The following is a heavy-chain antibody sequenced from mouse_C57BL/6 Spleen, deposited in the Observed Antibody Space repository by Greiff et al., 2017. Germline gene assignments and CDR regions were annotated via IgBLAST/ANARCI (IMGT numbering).Heavy chain of an antibody. CDR2: IDPSDSYT. CDR3: ARQRAGTDWYFDV. V-gene: IGHV1-69*01. J-gene: IGHJ1*03. D-gene: IGHD3-3*01. CDR1: GYTFTSYW. Sequence: QVQLKQPGAELVMPGASVKLSCKASGYTFTSYWMHWVKQRPGQGLEWIGEIDPSDSYTNYNQKFKGKSTLTVDKSSSTAYMQLSSLTSEDSAVYYCARQRAGTDWYFDVWGTGTTVTVSS.